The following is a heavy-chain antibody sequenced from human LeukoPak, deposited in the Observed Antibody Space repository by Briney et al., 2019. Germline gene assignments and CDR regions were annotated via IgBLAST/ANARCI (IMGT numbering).Heavy chain of an antibody. CDR1: GFTFSSYS. Sequence: GGSLRLSCAAFGFTFSSYSMNWVRQAPGKGLEWVAYIRSSGSPIYYADSVKGRFTISRDNAKNSLYLQMNSLRDEDTAVYYCVRDPDALDFWGQGTPVTVSS. J-gene: IGHJ4*02. CDR3: VRDPDALDF. CDR2: IRSSGSPI. V-gene: IGHV3-48*02.